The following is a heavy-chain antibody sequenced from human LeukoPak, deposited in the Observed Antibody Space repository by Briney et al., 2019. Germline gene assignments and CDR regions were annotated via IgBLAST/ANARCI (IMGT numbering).Heavy chain of an antibody. Sequence: ASVKVSRKASGYTFTGYYIHWVRQAPGQGLAWVGRINPNSGGPNYAQKFQGWVTMTRDTSIRTAYTELSRPRSDDTVEYCCTRERGSSYHVPVSYNWFDPWGQGTLITVSS. V-gene: IGHV1-2*05. CDR1: GYTFTGYY. CDR3: TRERGSSYHVPVSYNWFDP. CDR2: INPNSGGP. D-gene: IGHD6-6*01. J-gene: IGHJ5*02.